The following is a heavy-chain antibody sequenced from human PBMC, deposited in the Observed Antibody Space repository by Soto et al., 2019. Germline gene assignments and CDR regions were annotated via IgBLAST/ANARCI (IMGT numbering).Heavy chain of an antibody. V-gene: IGHV1-2*02. D-gene: IGHD3-10*02. J-gene: IGHJ6*02. Sequence: QVQLVQSGAEVKEPGDSVRVSCEASGYTFTAYYIHWVRQAPGQGLEWMGWINPKFGDTTYAQDFQGRVSMTREMSISTVYMDLSSLPSDDTAIYYRASNIAYYYGRGSGNGHGVWGQGTTVTV. CDR1: GYTFTAYY. CDR3: ASNIAYYYGRGSGNGHGV. CDR2: INPKFGDT.